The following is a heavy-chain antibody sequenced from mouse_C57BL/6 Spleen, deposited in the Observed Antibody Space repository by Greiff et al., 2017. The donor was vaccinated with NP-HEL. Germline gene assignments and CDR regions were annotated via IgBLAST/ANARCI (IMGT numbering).Heavy chain of an antibody. CDR1: GYTFTSYG. J-gene: IGHJ3*01. Sequence: VQLQQSGAELARPGASVKLSCKASGYTFTSYGISWVKQRTGQGLEWIGEIYPRSGNTYYNEKFKGKATLTADKSSSTAYMELRSLTSEDSAVYFCAREGDYGSSFAYWGQGTLVTVSA. CDR2: IYPRSGNT. CDR3: AREGDYGSSFAY. V-gene: IGHV1-81*01. D-gene: IGHD1-1*01.